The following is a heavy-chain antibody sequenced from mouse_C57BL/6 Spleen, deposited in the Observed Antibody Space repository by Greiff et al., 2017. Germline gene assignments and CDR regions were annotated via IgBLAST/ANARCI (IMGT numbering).Heavy chain of an antibody. CDR1: GFTFSSYA. D-gene: IGHD2-4*01. J-gene: IGHJ1*03. V-gene: IGHV5-4*01. CDR3: ATLYDYDAWYFDV. Sequence: VQLKESGGGLVKPGGSLKLSCAASGFTFSSYAMSWVRQTPEKRLEWVATISDGGSYTYYPDNVKGRFTISRDNAKNNLYLQMSHLKAEDTAMYYCATLYDYDAWYFDVWGTGTTVTVSS. CDR2: ISDGGSYT.